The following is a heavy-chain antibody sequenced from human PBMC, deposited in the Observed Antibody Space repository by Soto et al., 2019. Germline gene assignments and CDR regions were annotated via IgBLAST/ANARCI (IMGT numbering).Heavy chain of an antibody. D-gene: IGHD1-26*01. J-gene: IGHJ5*02. CDR2: VSGNGGNT. Sequence: LRLSCVASGFSFSSYTMNWVRQAPGKGLEWVSGVSGNGGNTYYADSVKGRFSISRDNSKNTLYLQLNSLRAEDTAIYYCAKDRMGASGWFDPWGQGTPVTVSS. CDR3: AKDRMGASGWFDP. CDR1: GFSFSSYT. V-gene: IGHV3-23*01.